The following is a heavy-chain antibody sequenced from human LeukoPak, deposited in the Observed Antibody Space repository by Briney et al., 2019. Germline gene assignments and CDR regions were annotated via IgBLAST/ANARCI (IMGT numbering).Heavy chain of an antibody. Sequence: PGGSLRLSCAASGFTFSSYAMSWVRQAPGKGLEWVSAISGSGGSTYYADSVKGRFTISRDNSRNTLYLRMNSLRAEDTAVYYCAKGDYYDLDYWGQGTLVTVSS. D-gene: IGHD3-22*01. J-gene: IGHJ4*02. V-gene: IGHV3-23*01. CDR2: ISGSGGST. CDR1: GFTFSSYA. CDR3: AKGDYYDLDY.